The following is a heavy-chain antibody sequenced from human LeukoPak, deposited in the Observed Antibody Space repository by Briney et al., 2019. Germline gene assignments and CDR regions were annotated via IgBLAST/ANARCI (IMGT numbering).Heavy chain of an antibody. CDR2: IIPIFGTA. J-gene: IGHJ6*04. Sequence: GASVKVSCKASGGTFSSYAISWVRQAPGQGLEWMGGIIPIFGTANYAQKFQGRATITADESTSTAYMELSSLRSEDTAVYCCARGVDTDYGMDVWGKGTTVTVSS. D-gene: IGHD5-18*01. V-gene: IGHV1-69*01. CDR3: ARGVDTDYGMDV. CDR1: GGTFSSYA.